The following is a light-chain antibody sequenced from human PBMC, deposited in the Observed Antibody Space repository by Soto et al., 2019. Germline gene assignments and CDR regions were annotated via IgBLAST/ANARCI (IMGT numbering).Light chain of an antibody. CDR2: EVS. CDR1: SSDVGGYNY. J-gene: IGLJ2*01. CDR3: SSYAGSNTVV. Sequence: QSALTQPPSASGSPGQSVTISCTGTSSDVGGYNYVSWYQQHPGQAPKLMIYEVSKRPSGVPDRLSGSKSGNTASLTVSGLQAEDEADYYCSSYAGSNTVVFGGGTKLTVL. V-gene: IGLV2-8*01.